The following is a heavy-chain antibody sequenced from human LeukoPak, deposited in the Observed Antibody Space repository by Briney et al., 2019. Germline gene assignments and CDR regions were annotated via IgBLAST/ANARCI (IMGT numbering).Heavy chain of an antibody. D-gene: IGHD1-14*01. CDR2: IYYGGSS. CDR3: AGGYSPEYFQH. CDR1: GVSISSYY. J-gene: IGHJ1*01. Sequence: PGGTLSLTCTVSGVSISSYYWSWVRQPPGKGLEWVWRIYYGGSSKYNPSLKSRVTISVDTSKNQFSLKLSSVTAADTAVYYCAGGYSPEYFQHWGQGTLVTVSS. V-gene: IGHV4-59*01.